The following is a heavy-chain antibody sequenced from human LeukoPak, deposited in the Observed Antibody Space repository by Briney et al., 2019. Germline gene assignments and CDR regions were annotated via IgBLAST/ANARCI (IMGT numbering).Heavy chain of an antibody. V-gene: IGHV4-39*07. D-gene: IGHD3-10*01. Sequence: NSSETLSLTCTVSGGSIRSSYYYWGWIRQPPGKGLEWIGSIYDSGSTYYNPSLKSRVTISVDTSKNQFSLKLNSVTAADTAVYCCANYGSGSYRFDPWGQGTLVTVSS. CDR3: ANYGSGSYRFDP. J-gene: IGHJ5*02. CDR2: IYDSGST. CDR1: GGSIRSSYYY.